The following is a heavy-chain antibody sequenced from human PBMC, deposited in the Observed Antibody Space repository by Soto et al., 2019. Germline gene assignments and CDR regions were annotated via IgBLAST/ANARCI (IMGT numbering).Heavy chain of an antibody. CDR1: GFSLSTTGVG. Sequence: QITLKESGPPLVKPTQTLTLTCSFSGFSLSTTGVGVGWIRQSPGKALEWLAIIYWDNDKRYSPSLKSRVTITKDTSKTQVVLTVTNMAPVDTGTYYCARSLWFGELHWGQGALVTVSS. CDR2: IYWDNDK. J-gene: IGHJ4*02. CDR3: ARSLWFGELH. D-gene: IGHD3-10*01. V-gene: IGHV2-5*02.